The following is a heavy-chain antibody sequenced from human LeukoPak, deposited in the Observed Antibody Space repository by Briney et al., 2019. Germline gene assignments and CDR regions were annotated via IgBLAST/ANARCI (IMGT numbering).Heavy chain of an antibody. V-gene: IGHV4-59*01. Sequence: SETLSLTCTVSGGSISSYYWSWIRQPPGKGLEWIGYIYYSGSTNYNPSLKSRVTISVDMSKNQFSLKLSSVTAADTAVYYCARLIYNYYDSSGYYFDYWGQGTLVTVSS. CDR3: ARLIYNYYDSSGYYFDY. J-gene: IGHJ4*02. CDR1: GGSISSYY. CDR2: IYYSGST. D-gene: IGHD3-22*01.